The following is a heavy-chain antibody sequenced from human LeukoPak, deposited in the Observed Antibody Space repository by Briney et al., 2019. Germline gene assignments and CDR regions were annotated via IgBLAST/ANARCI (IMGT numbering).Heavy chain of an antibody. CDR3: ARGLTMVRGVMGYFDY. CDR2: IYNSGRT. CDR1: GGSITSYY. J-gene: IGHJ4*02. D-gene: IGHD3-10*01. V-gene: IGHV4-59*01. Sequence: SETLSLTCTVSGGSITSYYWSWIRQPPGKGLEWIGYIYNSGRTNYNTSLRSRVTISIDTSNNQFSLRLSSATAADTAVYYCARGLTMVRGVMGYFDYWGQGTLVTVSS.